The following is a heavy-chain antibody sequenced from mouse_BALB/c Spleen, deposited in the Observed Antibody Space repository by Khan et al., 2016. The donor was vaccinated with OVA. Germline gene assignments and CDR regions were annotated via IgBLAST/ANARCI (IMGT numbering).Heavy chain of an antibody. J-gene: IGHJ4*01. CDR3: ARGAGTTYGMDD. CDR1: GYTFSSYW. V-gene: IGHV1-9*01. D-gene: IGHD4-1*01. CDR2: ILPGRGNS. Sequence: QVQLQQSGAELMKPGASVKISCTATGYTFSSYWIEWVKQRPGHGLEWIGEILPGRGNSNYNEKFKGKATFTADTSSNIGYMQLNSLTSEDSAVYYCARGAGTTYGMDDWGQGTSVTVSS.